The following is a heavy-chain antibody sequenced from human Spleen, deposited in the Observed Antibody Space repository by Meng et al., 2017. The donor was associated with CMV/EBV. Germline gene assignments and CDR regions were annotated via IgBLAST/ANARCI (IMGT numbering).Heavy chain of an antibody. D-gene: IGHD3/OR15-3a*01. CDR3: ARDRAWTGYPNWFDP. Sequence: SGGSISRSSYYWSWIRQPPGKGLEWIGGIYYSGSTYYKSSLKSRLTISADTSRNQFSLKLTSVTAADTAVYYCARDRAWTGYPNWFDPWGQGTLVTVSS. CDR2: IYYSGST. V-gene: IGHV4-39*07. J-gene: IGHJ5*02. CDR1: GGSISRSSYY.